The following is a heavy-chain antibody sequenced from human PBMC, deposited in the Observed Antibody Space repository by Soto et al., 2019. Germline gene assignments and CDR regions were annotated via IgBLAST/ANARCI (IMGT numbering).Heavy chain of an antibody. CDR1: GFTFSSYA. D-gene: IGHD2-15*01. CDR2: ISGSGGST. V-gene: IGHV3-23*01. CDR3: ASWEDIVVVVAATHFDI. J-gene: IGHJ3*02. Sequence: GGSLRLSCAASGFTFSSYAMSWVRQAPGKGLEWVSAISGSGGSTYYADSVKGRFTISRDNAKNSLYLQMNSLRAEDTAVYYCASWEDIVVVVAATHFDIWGQGTMVTVSS.